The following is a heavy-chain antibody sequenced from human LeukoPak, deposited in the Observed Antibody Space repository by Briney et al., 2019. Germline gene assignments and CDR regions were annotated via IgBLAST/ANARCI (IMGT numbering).Heavy chain of an antibody. CDR3: AREFRFLEWPERYFDL. J-gene: IGHJ2*01. CDR1: GGTFSSYA. D-gene: IGHD3-3*01. CDR2: IIPIFGTA. Sequence: ASVKDSCKASGGTFSSYAISWVRQAPGQGLEWMGGIIPIFGTANYAQKFQGRVTITADESTSTAYMELSSLRSEDTAVYYCAREFRFLEWPERYFDLWGRGTLVTVSS. V-gene: IGHV1-69*01.